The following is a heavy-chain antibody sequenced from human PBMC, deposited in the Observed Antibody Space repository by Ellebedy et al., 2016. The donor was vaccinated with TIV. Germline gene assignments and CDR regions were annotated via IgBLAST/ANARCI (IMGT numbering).Heavy chain of an antibody. CDR3: ARQVVATTGAFDY. CDR2: IYYSGST. Sequence: MPSETLSLTCTVSGGSISSSSYYWGWIRQPPGKGLEWIGSIYYSGSTYYNPSLKSRVTISVDTSKNQFSLKLSSVTAADTAVYYCARQVVATTGAFDYWGQGTLVTVSS. J-gene: IGHJ4*02. V-gene: IGHV4-39*01. D-gene: IGHD5-12*01. CDR1: GGSISSSSYY.